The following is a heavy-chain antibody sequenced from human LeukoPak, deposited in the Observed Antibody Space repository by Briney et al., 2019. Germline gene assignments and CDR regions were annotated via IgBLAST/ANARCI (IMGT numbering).Heavy chain of an antibody. CDR1: GFTFSSYS. V-gene: IGHV3-48*01. CDR3: AKDRSGYSYGYRDTDFDY. Sequence: GGSLRLSCEASGFTFSSYSMNWVRQAPGRGLEWVSYIRSSSSPTYYADFVEGRFTISRDNSKNTLYLQMNSLRAEDTAVYYCAKDRSGYSYGYRDTDFDYWGQGTLVTVSS. J-gene: IGHJ4*02. D-gene: IGHD5-18*01. CDR2: IRSSSSPT.